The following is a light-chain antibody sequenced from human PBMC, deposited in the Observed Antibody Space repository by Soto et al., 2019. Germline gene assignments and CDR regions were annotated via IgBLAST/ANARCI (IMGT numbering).Light chain of an antibody. CDR3: SSYTRFSVWV. J-gene: IGLJ3*02. CDR2: DVT. V-gene: IGLV2-14*01. CDR1: SSDVGGYDY. Sequence: QSALTQPASVSGSPGQSITISCSGTSSDVGGYDYFSWYQQHPGKAPKLMIYDVTSRPSGVSDRFSGSKSGNTASLTISGLQAEDEADYYCSSYTRFSVWVFGGGTQLTVL.